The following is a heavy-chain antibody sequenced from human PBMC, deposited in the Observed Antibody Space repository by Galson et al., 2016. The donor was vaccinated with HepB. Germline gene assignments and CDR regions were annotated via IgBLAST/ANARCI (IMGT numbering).Heavy chain of an antibody. CDR1: GVSIDTYY. CDR3: ARIVGAGTLHWIDP. Sequence: SETLSLTCTISGVSIDTYYWSWFRQPPGKGLEWIGFVFYNGNTNYNSSLKSRVTLSIDTSKKHFSLGLTSVTAADTAIYYCARIVGAGTLHWIDPWGQGTLVAVS. J-gene: IGHJ5*02. D-gene: IGHD2-21*01. CDR2: VFYNGNT. V-gene: IGHV4-59*01.